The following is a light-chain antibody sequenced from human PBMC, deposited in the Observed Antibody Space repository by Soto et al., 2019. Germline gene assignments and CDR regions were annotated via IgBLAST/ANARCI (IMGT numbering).Light chain of an antibody. Sequence: IQMTQSPSSLSASVGDRVTITCRASQGVRDVVGWYQQKPGKAPKLLIYSASTLQSGVPSRFNGSGSGTAFTLTISVLQTEDFADYYFLKDSNYLLTFGGGTKVELK. CDR3: LKDSNYLLT. V-gene: IGKV1-6*01. CDR2: SAS. J-gene: IGKJ4*01. CDR1: QGVRDV.